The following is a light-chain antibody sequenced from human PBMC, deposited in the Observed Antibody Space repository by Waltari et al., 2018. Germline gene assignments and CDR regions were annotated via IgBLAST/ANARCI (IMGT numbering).Light chain of an antibody. V-gene: IGLV2-11*01. CDR2: DVS. Sequence: QSALTQPRSVSGSPGQSVTISCTGTSSDVGVYNYVSWYQQHPGKAPKLMIYDVSKRPPGVPDRFSGSKSGNTASLTISGLQAEDEADYYCCSYAGNYAYVFGTGTKVTVL. CDR1: SSDVGVYNY. CDR3: CSYAGNYAYV. J-gene: IGLJ1*01.